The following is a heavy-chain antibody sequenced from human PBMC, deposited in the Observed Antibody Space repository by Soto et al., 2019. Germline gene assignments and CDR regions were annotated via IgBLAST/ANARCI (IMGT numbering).Heavy chain of an antibody. V-gene: IGHV1-69*01. D-gene: IGHD2-2*01. CDR1: GGTFSSYA. CDR3: ARGGENIVVVPAARSYGMDV. Sequence: QVQLVQSGAEVKKPGSSVKVSCKASGGTFSSYAISWVRQAPGQGLEWMGGIISIFGTANYAQKFQGRVTIPADESTSTAYMERSSLRSEDTAVYYCARGGENIVVVPAARSYGMDVWVQGTTVTVSS. CDR2: IISIFGTA. J-gene: IGHJ6*02.